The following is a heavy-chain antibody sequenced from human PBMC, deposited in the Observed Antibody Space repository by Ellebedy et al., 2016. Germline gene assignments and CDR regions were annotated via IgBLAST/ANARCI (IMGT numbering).Heavy chain of an antibody. D-gene: IGHD6-6*01. V-gene: IGHV5-10-1*01. J-gene: IGHJ4*02. CDR1: GYSFTSYW. Sequence: GESLKISCKGSGYSFTSYWISWVRQMPGKGLEWMGRIDPSDSYTNYSPSFQGHVTISADKSISTAYLQWSSLKASDTAMYYCASTPSMEQLKDGDYWGQGTLVTVSS. CDR3: ASTPSMEQLKDGDY. CDR2: IDPSDSYT.